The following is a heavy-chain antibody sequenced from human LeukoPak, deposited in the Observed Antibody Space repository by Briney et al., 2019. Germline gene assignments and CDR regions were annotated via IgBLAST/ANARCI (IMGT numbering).Heavy chain of an antibody. J-gene: IGHJ4*02. D-gene: IGHD4-17*01. CDR2: ISYDGSNK. CDR3: AKGDDYGDYRTANY. V-gene: IGHV3-30*18. Sequence: GGSLRLSCAASGFTFSSYGMHWVRQAPGKGLEWVAVISYDGSNKYYADSVKGRFTISRDNSKNTLYLQMNSLRAEDTAVYYCAKGDDYGDYRTANYWGQGTLVTVSS. CDR1: GFTFSSYG.